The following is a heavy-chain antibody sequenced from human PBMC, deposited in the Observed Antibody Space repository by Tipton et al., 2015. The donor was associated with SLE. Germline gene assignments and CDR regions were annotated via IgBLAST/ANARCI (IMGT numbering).Heavy chain of an antibody. CDR1: GYTFTSYY. CDR3: ARDPFLGYGSGSKDAFDI. D-gene: IGHD3-10*01. V-gene: IGHV1-46*01. Sequence: QVQLVQSGPEVKKPGASVKVSCKASGYTFTSYYMHWVRQAPGQGLEWMGIINPSGGSTSYAQKFQGRVTMTRDTSTSIVYMELSSLRSEDTAVYYCARDPFLGYGSGSKDAFDIWGQGTMVTVSS. CDR2: INPSGGST. J-gene: IGHJ3*02.